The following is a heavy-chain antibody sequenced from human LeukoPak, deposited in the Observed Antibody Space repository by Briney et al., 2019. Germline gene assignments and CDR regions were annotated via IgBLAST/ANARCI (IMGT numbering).Heavy chain of an antibody. D-gene: IGHD6-13*01. CDR1: GFSFDDYA. J-gene: IGHJ3*02. Sequence: PGGSLRLSCAASGFSFDDYAMHWVRQAPGKGLEWVSGISWNSGSINYADSVKGRFTISRDNSKNTLYLQMNSLRAEDTAVYYCARDQRVYRAFDIWGQGTMVTVSS. V-gene: IGHV3-9*01. CDR3: ARDQRVYRAFDI. CDR2: ISWNSGSI.